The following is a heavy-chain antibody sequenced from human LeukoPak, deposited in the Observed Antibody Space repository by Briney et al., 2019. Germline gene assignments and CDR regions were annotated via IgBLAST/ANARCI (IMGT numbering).Heavy chain of an antibody. J-gene: IGHJ4*02. CDR1: GFTFSSYS. Sequence: GGSLRLSCGASGFTFSSYSMNWVRQAPGKGLEWISSISSSGSYIYYADSVKGRFTTARDNAKNSLYLQMNSLRAEDTAVYYCARDHCSGGSCYNTYWGQGTLVTVSS. CDR3: ARDHCSGGSCYNTY. D-gene: IGHD2-15*01. CDR2: ISSSGSYI. V-gene: IGHV3-21*01.